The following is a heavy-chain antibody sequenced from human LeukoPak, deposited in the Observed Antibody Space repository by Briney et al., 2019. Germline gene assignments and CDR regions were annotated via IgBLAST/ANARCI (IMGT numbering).Heavy chain of an antibody. Sequence: SETLSLTYAVYGGSFSGYYWSWIRQPPGKGLEWIGEINHSGSTNYNPSLKSRVTISVDTSKNQFSLKLSSVTAADTAVYYCARGGGFGELLRFYDYWGQGTLVTVSS. D-gene: IGHD3-10*01. CDR1: GGSFSGYY. CDR3: ARGGGFGELLRFYDY. J-gene: IGHJ4*02. CDR2: INHSGST. V-gene: IGHV4-34*01.